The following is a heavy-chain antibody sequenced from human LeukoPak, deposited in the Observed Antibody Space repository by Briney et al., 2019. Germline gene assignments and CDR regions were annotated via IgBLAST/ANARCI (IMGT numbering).Heavy chain of an antibody. Sequence: GGSLRLSCAASGFTFSSYWTSWVRQAPGKGLEWVANIKQDGSEKYYVDSVKGRFTISRDNSKNTLYLQMNSLRAEDTAVYYCARVAKGIVVVTAIECPGGYWGQGTLVTVSS. D-gene: IGHD2-21*02. CDR1: GFTFSSYW. CDR3: ARVAKGIVVVTAIECPGGY. V-gene: IGHV3-7*01. J-gene: IGHJ4*02. CDR2: IKQDGSEK.